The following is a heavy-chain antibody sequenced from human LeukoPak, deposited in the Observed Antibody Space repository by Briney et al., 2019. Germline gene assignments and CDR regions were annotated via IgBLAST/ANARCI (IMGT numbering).Heavy chain of an antibody. CDR1: GGSVSSGSYY. CDR2: INHSGST. J-gene: IGHJ4*02. D-gene: IGHD3-3*01. V-gene: IGHV4-61*01. Sequence: SETLSLTCTVSGGSVSSGSYYWSWIRQPPGKGLEWIGEINHSGSTNYNPSLKSRVTISVDTSKNQFSLKLSSVTAADTAVYYCASAGYDFWSGYSATYYFDYWGQGTLVTVSS. CDR3: ASAGYDFWSGYSATYYFDY.